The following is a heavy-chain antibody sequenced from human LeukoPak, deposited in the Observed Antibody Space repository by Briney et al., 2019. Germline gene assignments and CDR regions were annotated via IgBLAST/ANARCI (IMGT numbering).Heavy chain of an antibody. Sequence: GGSLRLSCAASGFTFSTYWMSWVRQAPGKGLEWVANLKQDGSEKYYVDSVKGRFTISRDNAENSLYLQMNSLRAEDTAVYYCARDLGFDRYSSSSPLDPWGQGTLVTVSS. D-gene: IGHD6-6*01. CDR2: LKQDGSEK. V-gene: IGHV3-7*01. CDR1: GFTFSTYW. J-gene: IGHJ5*02. CDR3: ARDLGFDRYSSSSPLDP.